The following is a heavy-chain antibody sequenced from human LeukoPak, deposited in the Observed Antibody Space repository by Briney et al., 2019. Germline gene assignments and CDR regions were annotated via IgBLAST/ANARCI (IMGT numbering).Heavy chain of an antibody. J-gene: IGHJ5*02. Sequence: SETLSLTCTVSGGSISSYYWSWIRQPPGKGLEWIGTIHYRGSTYFNPSLKSRVTISLDTSKNQFSLKLNSVTAADTALYYCARQTNQGALMVFDPWGQGTLVTVSS. CDR2: IHYRGST. CDR3: ARQTNQGALMVFDP. V-gene: IGHV4-39*01. CDR1: GGSISSYY. D-gene: IGHD2-8*01.